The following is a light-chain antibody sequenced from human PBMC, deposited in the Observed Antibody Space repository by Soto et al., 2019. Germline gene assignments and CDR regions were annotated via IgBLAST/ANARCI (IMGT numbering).Light chain of an antibody. Sequence: QSVLTQPASVSGSPGQSITISCTGTSSDVGGYNYVPWYQQHPGNAPRLMIYEVNNRPSGVPNRFSGSKSGNTASLTISGLQAEDEADYYCSSKTSSRTPFVFGTGTKVTVL. CDR1: SSDVGGYNY. CDR3: SSKTSSRTPFV. CDR2: EVN. J-gene: IGLJ1*01. V-gene: IGLV2-14*01.